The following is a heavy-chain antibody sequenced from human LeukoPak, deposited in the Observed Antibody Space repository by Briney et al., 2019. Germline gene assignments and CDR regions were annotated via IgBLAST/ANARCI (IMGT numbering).Heavy chain of an antibody. J-gene: IGHJ1*01. Sequence: PGGSLRLSCAASGFTFSSYAMSWVRQAPGKGLEWVSAISGSGGSTYYADSVKGRFTISRDNSKNTLYLQVNSLRAEDTAVYYCARVMVESSGYYYVSEYFQEWGQGTLVTVSS. CDR3: ARVMVESSGYYYVSEYFQE. CDR1: GFTFSSYA. D-gene: IGHD3-22*01. CDR2: ISGSGGST. V-gene: IGHV3-23*01.